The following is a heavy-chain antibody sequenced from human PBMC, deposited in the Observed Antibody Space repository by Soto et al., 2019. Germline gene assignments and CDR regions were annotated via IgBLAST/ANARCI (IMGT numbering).Heavy chain of an antibody. D-gene: IGHD3-9*01. CDR1: GFTFSDYY. Sequence: QVQLVESGGGLVKPGGSLRLSCAASGFTFSDYYMSWIRQAPGKGLEWVSYISSSTIYTNYADSVKGRFTISRDNAKNSLYLQMDCLRAEATAVDYWARDADILTGSDAFDIWGQGTMVTVSS. V-gene: IGHV3-11*05. CDR2: ISSSTIYT. J-gene: IGHJ3*02. CDR3: ARDADILTGSDAFDI.